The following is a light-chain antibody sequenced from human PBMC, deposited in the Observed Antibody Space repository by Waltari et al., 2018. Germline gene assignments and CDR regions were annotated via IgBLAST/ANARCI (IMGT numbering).Light chain of an antibody. CDR3: AAWDVSLNALI. Sequence: QSALTQPPSVSGAPRQRVPTSCSGRRSNTWDTTVNWYQQFPGKSPKLVIYYDDLLPPGVSDRFSGSKSGSSASLAISGLQSEDEALYFCAAWDVSLNALIFGGGTKLTVL. CDR1: RSNTWDTT. J-gene: IGLJ2*01. CDR2: YDD. V-gene: IGLV1-36*01.